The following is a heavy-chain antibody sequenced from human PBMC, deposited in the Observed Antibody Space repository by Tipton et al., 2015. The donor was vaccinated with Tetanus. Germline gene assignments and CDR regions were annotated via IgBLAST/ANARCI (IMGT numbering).Heavy chain of an antibody. CDR2: IWFDGSKT. D-gene: IGHD3-16*01. CDR1: GFTLSNYG. CDR3: AREDGGPTLDYFDS. Sequence: SLRLSCAASGFTLSNYGMHWVRQAPGKGLEWVAVIWFDGSKTYYADSVKGRFIVSRDNTKSMLYLQMNTLRAEDTAVYYCAREDGGPTLDYFDSWGQGALVIVSS. J-gene: IGHJ4*02. V-gene: IGHV3-33*08.